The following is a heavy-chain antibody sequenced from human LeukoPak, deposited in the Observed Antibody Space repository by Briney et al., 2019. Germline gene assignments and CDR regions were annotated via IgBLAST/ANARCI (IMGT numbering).Heavy chain of an antibody. D-gene: IGHD3-10*01. CDR3: ARVRGLYYFDY. CDR2: IYYSGST. Sequence: SETLSLTCTVSGGSISSSSYYWGWIRQPPGKGLEWIGSIYYSGSTYYNPSLKSRVTISVDTSKKQFSLKLSSVTAADTAVYYCARVRGLYYFDYWGQGTLVTVSS. J-gene: IGHJ4*02. V-gene: IGHV4-39*07. CDR1: GGSISSSSYY.